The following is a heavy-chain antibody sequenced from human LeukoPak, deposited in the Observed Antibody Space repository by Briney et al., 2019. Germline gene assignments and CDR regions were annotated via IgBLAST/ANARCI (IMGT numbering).Heavy chain of an antibody. J-gene: IGHJ4*02. CDR2: LYYSGSA. Sequence: SETLSLTCTVSGGSISCSNYYWGWIRQPPGKGLEWIGYLYYSGSAEYTPSLKSRVSISVDTSKNQVSLRLSSVTAADTAVYYCARHPLRGYSYGEGGDFWGQGTLVTVSP. D-gene: IGHD5-18*01. CDR1: GGSISCSNYY. CDR3: ARHPLRGYSYGEGGDF. V-gene: IGHV4-39*01.